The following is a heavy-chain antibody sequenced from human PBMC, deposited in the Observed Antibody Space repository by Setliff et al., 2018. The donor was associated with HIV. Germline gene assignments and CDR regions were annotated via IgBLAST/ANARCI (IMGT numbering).Heavy chain of an antibody. D-gene: IGHD3-22*01. CDR3: ARGRSRYYYDGSGYYVDY. CDR1: GTSISTSY. V-gene: IGHV4-59*01. Sequence: SETLSLTCTVSGTSISTSYWSWIRQPPGKGLEYIGYVDTSGSTNYNPSLKGRVTLSVDTSKNQLSLKLSSVTAADTAVYYCARGRSRYYYDGSGYYVDYWGQGTLVTVSS. J-gene: IGHJ4*02. CDR2: VDTSGST.